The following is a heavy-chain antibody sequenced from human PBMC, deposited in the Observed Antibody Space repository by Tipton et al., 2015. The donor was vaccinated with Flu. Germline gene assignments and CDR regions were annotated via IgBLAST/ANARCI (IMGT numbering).Heavy chain of an antibody. CDR2: IYLSGST. Sequence: TLSLTCTVSGGSITVDDYHWTWIRQPAGKGLEWIGHIYLSGSTTYNPSLKSRVTISKDTSKNQISLKVRSVTAADTAVYYCARGERYTHGLNTVYYYYYMDVWDQGP. V-gene: IGHV4-61*09. J-gene: IGHJ6*02. CDR1: GGSITVDDYH. D-gene: IGHD5-18*01. CDR3: ARGERYTHGLNTVYYYYYMDV.